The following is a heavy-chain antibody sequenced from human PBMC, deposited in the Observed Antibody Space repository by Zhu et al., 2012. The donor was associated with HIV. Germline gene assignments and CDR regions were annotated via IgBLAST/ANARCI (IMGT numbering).Heavy chain of an antibody. V-gene: IGHV4-39*07. CDR3: ARRGVAATGGWFDP. D-gene: IGHD2-15*01. CDR1: GGSISRSSYY. J-gene: IGHJ5*02. CDR2: IYYSGST. Sequence: QVQLQESGPGLMKLSETLSLTCTVSGGSISRSSYYWGWIRQPPGKGLEWIGSIYYSGSTYYNPSLKSRVTMSVDTSKNQLSLKLTSVTAADTAVYYCARRGVAATGGWFDPWGQGTLVTVSS.